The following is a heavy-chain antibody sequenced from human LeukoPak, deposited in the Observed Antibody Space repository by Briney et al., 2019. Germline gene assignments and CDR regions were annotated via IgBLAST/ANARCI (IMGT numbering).Heavy chain of an antibody. J-gene: IGHJ4*02. D-gene: IGHD5-12*01. Sequence: GGSLRLSCAASGFTFSSYWMHWVRQAPGKGLVWVSCINSDGSSITYADSVKGRFTISRDNAKNTPYLQMNSLRVEDTAVYYCAREGRVSGYDFDCWGQGTLVTVSS. CDR3: AREGRVSGYDFDC. CDR2: INSDGSSI. CDR1: GFTFSSYW. V-gene: IGHV3-74*03.